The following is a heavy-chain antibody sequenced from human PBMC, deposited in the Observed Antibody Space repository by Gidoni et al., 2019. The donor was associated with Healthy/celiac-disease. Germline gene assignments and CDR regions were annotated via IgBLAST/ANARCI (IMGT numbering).Heavy chain of an antibody. CDR2: INHSGST. CDR3: ARGNGYSSSWYRYYGMDV. D-gene: IGHD6-13*01. J-gene: IGHJ6*02. V-gene: IGHV4-34*01. Sequence: QVQLQQWGTGLLKPSETLSLTCAVHGGSFSGYYWSWIRQPPGKGLEWIGEINHSGSTNYNPSLKSRVTISVDTSKNQFSLKLSSVTAADTAVYYCARGNGYSSSWYRYYGMDVWGQGTTVTVSS. CDR1: GGSFSGYY.